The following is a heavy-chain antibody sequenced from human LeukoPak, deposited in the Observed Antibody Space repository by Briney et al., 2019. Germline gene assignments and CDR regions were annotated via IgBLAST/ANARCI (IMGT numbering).Heavy chain of an antibody. Sequence: PGGSLRLSCAASGFTFSSYAMHWVRQAPGKGLEYVSAISSNGGSTYYANSVKGRFTISRDNSKNTPYLQMGSLRAEDMAVYYCARAVVVRAFDIWGQGTMVTVSP. CDR2: ISSNGGST. CDR1: GFTFSSYA. V-gene: IGHV3-64*01. D-gene: IGHD2-15*01. CDR3: ARAVVVRAFDI. J-gene: IGHJ3*02.